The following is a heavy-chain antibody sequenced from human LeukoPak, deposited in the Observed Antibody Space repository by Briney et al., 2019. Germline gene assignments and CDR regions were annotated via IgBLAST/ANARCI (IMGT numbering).Heavy chain of an antibody. V-gene: IGHV3-23*01. CDR3: AKRGVVIRVILVGFHKEANYFDS. CDR1: GVTLSNYG. Sequence: GWSLRLSCAVSGVTLSNYGMSWVRQAPGKGLEWVAGISGSGGSTNYADSVKGRFTISRDSPKNTLYLQMNSLRAEDTAVYFCAKRGVVIRVILVGFHKEANYFDSWGQGALVTVSS. J-gene: IGHJ4*02. CDR2: ISGSGGST. D-gene: IGHD3-22*01.